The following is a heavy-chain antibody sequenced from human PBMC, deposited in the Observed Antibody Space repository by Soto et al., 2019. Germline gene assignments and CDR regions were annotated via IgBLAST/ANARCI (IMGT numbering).Heavy chain of an antibody. Sequence: SLTLCVTCTFSGGSISSISYYWGLIRQSPGKGLEWIGSIYYSGSTYYNPSLKSRVTISVDTSKNQLSLKLSSVTAADPAVYYCARWAIWYGGDTWFAPWGKGTLVTVFS. D-gene: IGHD3-10*01. CDR1: GGSISSISYY. CDR2: IYYSGST. V-gene: IGHV4-39*01. CDR3: ARWAIWYGGDTWFAP. J-gene: IGHJ5*02.